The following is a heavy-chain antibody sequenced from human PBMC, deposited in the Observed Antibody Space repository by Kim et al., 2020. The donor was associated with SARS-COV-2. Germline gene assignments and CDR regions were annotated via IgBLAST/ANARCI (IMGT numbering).Heavy chain of an antibody. CDR2: ISSTGMAT. D-gene: IGHD2-2*01. CDR3: ARESRGVVVTGPAY. CDR1: GLTFSDYY. V-gene: IGHV3-11*01. Sequence: GGSLRLSCAASGLTFSDYYMSWIRQAPGKGLEFVSFISSTGMATYYADSVKGRFTISRDNTNNSLYLQMNSLRAEDTAVYYCARESRGVVVTGPAYWGQGPLVTVSS. J-gene: IGHJ4*02.